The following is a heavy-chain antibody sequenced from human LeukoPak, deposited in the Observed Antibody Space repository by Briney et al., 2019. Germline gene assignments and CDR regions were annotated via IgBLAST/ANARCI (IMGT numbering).Heavy chain of an antibody. CDR3: ARGKGVSSSWYLHWFDP. Sequence: SETLSLTCTVSGGSISSYYWSWIRQPAGKGLEWIGRIYTSGSTNYNPSLKSRVTMSVDTSKNQFSLKLSSVTAADTAVYYCARGKGVSSSWYLHWFDPWGQGTLVTVSS. J-gene: IGHJ5*02. CDR1: GGSISSYY. CDR2: IYTSGST. D-gene: IGHD6-13*01. V-gene: IGHV4-4*07.